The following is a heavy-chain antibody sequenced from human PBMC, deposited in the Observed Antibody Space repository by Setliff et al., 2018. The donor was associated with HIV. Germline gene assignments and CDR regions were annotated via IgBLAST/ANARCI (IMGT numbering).Heavy chain of an antibody. Sequence: GGSLRLSCAASGFTFSTFWMTWVRQSPEKGLEWVASIKHDGGEAHYVDSLKGRFTISRDNPKNSLYLQMNSLSVEDTAVYYCASSYSGYDWEIDYWGQGTLVTVSS. CDR3: ASSYSGYDWEIDY. V-gene: IGHV3-7*05. D-gene: IGHD5-12*01. CDR1: GFTFSTFW. CDR2: IKHDGGEA. J-gene: IGHJ4*02.